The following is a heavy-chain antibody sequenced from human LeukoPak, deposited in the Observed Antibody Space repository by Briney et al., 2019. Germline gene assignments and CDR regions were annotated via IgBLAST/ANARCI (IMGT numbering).Heavy chain of an antibody. Sequence: ASVKVSCKASGGTFSSYAISWVRQAPGQGLEWMGGIIPIFGTANYAQKFQGRVTITADESTSTAYMELSSLRYEDTAVYYCARDGSYCGGDCYSDNWFDPWGQGTLVTVSS. D-gene: IGHD2-21*02. CDR2: IIPIFGTA. V-gene: IGHV1-69*13. CDR3: ARDGSYCGGDCYSDNWFDP. J-gene: IGHJ5*02. CDR1: GGTFSSYA.